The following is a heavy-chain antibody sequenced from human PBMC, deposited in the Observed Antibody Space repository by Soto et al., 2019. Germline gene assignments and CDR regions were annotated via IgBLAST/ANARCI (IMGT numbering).Heavy chain of an antibody. J-gene: IGHJ6*02. V-gene: IGHV3-7*01. CDR3: ASLGRHG. CDR1: GFTFSDSW. D-gene: IGHD3-16*01. Sequence: GGSLRLSCAASGFTFSDSWMDWARQVPGKGPEWVANINQVGSGKNYVDSVKGRFTISRDNAKNSLYLQMNSLRAEDTAVYYCASLGRHGWGQGTTVTVSS. CDR2: INQVGSGK.